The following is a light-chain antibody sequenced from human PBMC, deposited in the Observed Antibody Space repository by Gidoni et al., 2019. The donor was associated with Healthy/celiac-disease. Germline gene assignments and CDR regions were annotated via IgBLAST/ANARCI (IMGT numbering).Light chain of an antibody. CDR1: QSVSSSY. V-gene: IGKV3-20*01. J-gene: IGKJ2*01. Sequence: EIVLTQSPATLSLSPGERATLSCRASQSVSSSYLSWYQQKPGQAPRLLIYGASSRATGLPDRFSGSGSGTDFTLTISRLEPEDFAVYYCQQYGSSPRTFGQGTKLEIK. CDR3: QQYGSSPRT. CDR2: GAS.